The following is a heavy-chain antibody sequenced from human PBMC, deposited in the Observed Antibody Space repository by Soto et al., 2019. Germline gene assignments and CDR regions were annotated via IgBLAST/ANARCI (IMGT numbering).Heavy chain of an antibody. V-gene: IGHV3-30-3*01. CDR2: ISYDGSNK. J-gene: IGHJ6*02. CDR3: AREDRGSYPLSYYYYYGMDV. CDR1: GFTFSSYA. D-gene: IGHD1-26*01. Sequence: GGSLRLSCAASGFTFSSYAMHWVRQAPGKGLEWVAVISYDGSNKYYADSVKGRFTISRDNSKNTLYLQMNSLRAEDTAVYYCAREDRGSYPLSYYYYYGMDVWGQGTTVTVSS.